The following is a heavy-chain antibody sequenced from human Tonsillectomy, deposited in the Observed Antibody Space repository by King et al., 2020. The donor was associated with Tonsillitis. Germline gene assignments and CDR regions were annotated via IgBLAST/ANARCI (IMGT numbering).Heavy chain of an antibody. J-gene: IGHJ4*02. D-gene: IGHD1-26*01. CDR1: GFTFSKYS. CDR3: ARGESGTYYAY. Sequence: VQLVESGGGVVQPGGSLRLSCSDPGFTFSKYSMHLVRQAPGQGLEGVFVISFCGSNKYYVDSVKGRFTISRDNSKNTLYLQMNSLRPEDTAVYYCARGESGTYYAYWGQGTLVTVSS. CDR2: ISFCGSNK. V-gene: IGHV3-30*04.